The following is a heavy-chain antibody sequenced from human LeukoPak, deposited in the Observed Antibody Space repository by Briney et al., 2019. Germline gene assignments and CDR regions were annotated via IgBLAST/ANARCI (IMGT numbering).Heavy chain of an antibody. CDR1: GFTFSDYW. CDR3: AKDRGSYPDAFDI. D-gene: IGHD1-26*01. V-gene: IGHV3-23*01. Sequence: GGSLRLSCTASGFTFSDYWMHWVRQAPGKGLEWVSAISGSGGSTYYADSVKGRFTISRDNSKNTLYLQMNSLRAEDTAVYYCAKDRGSYPDAFDIWGQGTMVTVSS. J-gene: IGHJ3*02. CDR2: ISGSGGST.